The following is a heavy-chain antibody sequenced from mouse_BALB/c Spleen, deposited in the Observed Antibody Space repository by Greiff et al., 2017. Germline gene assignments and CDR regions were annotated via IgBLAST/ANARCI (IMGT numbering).Heavy chain of an antibody. D-gene: IGHD2-14*01. CDR1: GYSITSDYA. V-gene: IGHV3-2*02. Sequence: EVKLQESGPGLVKPSQSLSLTCTVTGYSITSDYAWNWIRQFPGNKLEWMGYISYSGSTSYNPSLKSRISITRDTSKNQFFLQLNSVTTEDTATYYCARYDGYDVYYYAMDYWGQGTSVTVSS. J-gene: IGHJ4*01. CDR2: ISYSGST. CDR3: ARYDGYDVYYYAMDY.